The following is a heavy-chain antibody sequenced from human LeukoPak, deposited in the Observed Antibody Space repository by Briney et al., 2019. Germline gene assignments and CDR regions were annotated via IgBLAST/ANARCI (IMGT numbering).Heavy chain of an antibody. CDR3: AREAAARHDAFDI. J-gene: IGHJ3*02. V-gene: IGHV3-21*01. CDR2: ISSSSSYI. D-gene: IGHD6-13*01. Sequence: GGSLRLSCAASGFTFSSYSMNWFRQAPGKGLEWVSSISSSSSYIYYADSVKGRFTISRDNAKNSLYLQMNSLRAEDTAVYYCAREAAARHDAFDIWGQGTMVTVSS. CDR1: GFTFSSYS.